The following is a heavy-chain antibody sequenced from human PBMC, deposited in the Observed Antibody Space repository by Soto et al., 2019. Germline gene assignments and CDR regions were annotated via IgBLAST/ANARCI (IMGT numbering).Heavy chain of an antibody. CDR1: GGTFSSYA. D-gene: IGHD3-10*01. CDR2: IIPIFGTA. Sequence: QVQLVQSGAEVKKPGSSVKVSCKASGGTFSSYAISWVRQAPGQGLDWMGGIIPIFGTANYEQKFQGRVTITADESTSRAYMELSSLRSEDTAVYYCARGVKCYCGSGSYSGYGMDVWGQGTTVTVSS. J-gene: IGHJ6*02. CDR3: ARGVKCYCGSGSYSGYGMDV. V-gene: IGHV1-69*01.